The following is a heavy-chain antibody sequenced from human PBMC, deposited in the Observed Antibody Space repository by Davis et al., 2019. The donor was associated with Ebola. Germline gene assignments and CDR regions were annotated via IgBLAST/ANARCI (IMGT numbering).Heavy chain of an antibody. CDR3: AKDRCSGGSCHFEY. Sequence: GGSLRLSCAASGFTFDDYAMHWVRQAPGKGLEWVSGISWNSGNIGYADSVKGRFTISRDNAKNSLYLKMNSLRTDNTDFYYCAKDRCSGGSCHFEYWGQGTLVTVSS. CDR2: ISWNSGNI. CDR1: GFTFDDYA. J-gene: IGHJ4*02. V-gene: IGHV3-9*01. D-gene: IGHD2-15*01.